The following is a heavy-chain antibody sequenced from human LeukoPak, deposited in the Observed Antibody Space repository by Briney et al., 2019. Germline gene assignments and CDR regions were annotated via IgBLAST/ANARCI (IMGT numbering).Heavy chain of an antibody. J-gene: IGHJ6*03. CDR1: GYTLTGYY. CDR2: INPNSGGT. Sequence: GASVKVSCKASGYTLTGYYMHWVRQAPGQGLEWMGWINPNSGGTNYAQKFQGRVTMTRDTSISTAYMELSRLRSDDTAVYYCARVTGQVPAAIFIDYYYMDVWGKGTTVTVSS. D-gene: IGHD2-2*01. V-gene: IGHV1-2*02. CDR3: ARVTGQVPAAIFIDYYYMDV.